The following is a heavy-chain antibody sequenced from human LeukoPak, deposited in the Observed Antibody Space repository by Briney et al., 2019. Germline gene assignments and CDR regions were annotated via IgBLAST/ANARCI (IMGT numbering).Heavy chain of an antibody. CDR1: GFDVSTNH. J-gene: IGHJ4*02. D-gene: IGHD4-23*01. CDR3: AGYGGYSF. CDR2: ISNSRII. V-gene: IGHV3-66*01. Sequence: GGSLRLSCAASGFDVSTNHMTWVRQAPGKGLEWVSVISNSRIIYYADSVKGRLTISRDNSKNTMYLQMNDLRAEDTAVYYCAGYGGYSFWGQGTLVTVSS.